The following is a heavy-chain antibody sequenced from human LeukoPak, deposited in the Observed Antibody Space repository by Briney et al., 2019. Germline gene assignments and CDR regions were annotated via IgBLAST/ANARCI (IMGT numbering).Heavy chain of an antibody. Sequence: SETLSLTCTVSGGSIRSSYYYWGWIRQPPGKGLEWIGYIYYSGSTNYNPSLKSRVTISVDASKNQFSLKLSSVTAADTAVYYCARSGGSGSYSRWFDPWGQGTLVTVSS. V-gene: IGHV4-61*05. CDR3: ARSGGSGSYSRWFDP. CDR2: IYYSGST. D-gene: IGHD3-10*01. J-gene: IGHJ5*02. CDR1: GGSIRSSYYY.